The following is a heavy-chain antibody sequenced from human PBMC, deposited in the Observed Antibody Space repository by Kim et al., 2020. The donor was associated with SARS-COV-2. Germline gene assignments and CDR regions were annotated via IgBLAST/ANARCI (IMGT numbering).Heavy chain of an antibody. Sequence: GESLKISCKGSGYSFTSYWIGWVRQMPGKGLEWMGIIYPGDSDTRYSPSFQGQVTISADKSISTAYLQWSSLKASDTAMYYCARRKGGYRWMGDYYYYMDVWGKGTTVTVSS. CDR2: IYPGDSDT. V-gene: IGHV5-51*01. CDR1: GYSFTSYW. D-gene: IGHD1-26*01. CDR3: ARRKGGYRWMGDYYYYMDV. J-gene: IGHJ6*03.